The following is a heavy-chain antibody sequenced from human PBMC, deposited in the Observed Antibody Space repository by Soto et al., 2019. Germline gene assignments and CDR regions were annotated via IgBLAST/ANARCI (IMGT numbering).Heavy chain of an antibody. D-gene: IGHD2-2*01. CDR1: GGTFSSYA. Sequence: QVQLVQSGAEVKKPGSSVKVSCKAYGGTFSSYAISWVRQAPGQGLEWMGGIIPIFGTANYAQKFQGRVTITADESTSTAYMELSRLRSEDTAVYYCARGYCSSTTCSILGVVANDYWGQGTLVTVST. CDR2: IIPIFGTA. J-gene: IGHJ4*02. CDR3: ARGYCSSTTCSILGVVANDY. V-gene: IGHV1-69*01.